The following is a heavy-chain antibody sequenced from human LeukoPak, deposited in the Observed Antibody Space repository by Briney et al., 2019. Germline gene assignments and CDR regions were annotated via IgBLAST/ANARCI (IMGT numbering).Heavy chain of an antibody. Sequence: HPGRSLRLSCVASGFTFSSYAMHWVRQAPGKGLEWVAVIAYDGTYAYYADSVKGRFTITRDKTKNTVYLQMNSLRAEDTAVYYCAKDEKWSGYPSNPEYWGQGTLVTVSS. CDR3: AKDEKWSGYPSNPEY. CDR1: GFTFSSYA. D-gene: IGHD3-3*01. V-gene: IGHV3-30*18. CDR2: IAYDGTYA. J-gene: IGHJ4*02.